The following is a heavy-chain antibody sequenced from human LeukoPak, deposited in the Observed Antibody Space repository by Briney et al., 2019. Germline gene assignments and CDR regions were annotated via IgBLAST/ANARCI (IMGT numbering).Heavy chain of an antibody. CDR2: ISAYNGNT. J-gene: IGHJ5*02. Sequence: GSSVKVSCKGFGGTISNYAISWVRQAPGQGLEWMGWISAYNGNTNYAQKLQGRVTMTTDTSTSTAYMELRSLRSDDTAVYYCARRGPRYSSSSWGQGTLVTVSS. CDR3: ARRGPRYSSSS. D-gene: IGHD6-6*01. CDR1: GGTISNYA. V-gene: IGHV1-18*01.